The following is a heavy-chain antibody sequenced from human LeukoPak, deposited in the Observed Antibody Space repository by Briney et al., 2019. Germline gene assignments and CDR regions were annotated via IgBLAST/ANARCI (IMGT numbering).Heavy chain of an antibody. CDR3: AREGGYYGSGSYSDFDY. Sequence: PSETLSLTCTVSGGSISSYYWSWIRQPAGKGLEWIGRIYTSGSTNYNPSLKSRVTMSVDTSKNQFSLKLSSVTAADTAVYYCAREGGYYGSGSYSDFDYWGQGTLVTVSS. CDR1: GGSISSYY. V-gene: IGHV4-4*07. D-gene: IGHD3-10*01. J-gene: IGHJ4*02. CDR2: IYTSGST.